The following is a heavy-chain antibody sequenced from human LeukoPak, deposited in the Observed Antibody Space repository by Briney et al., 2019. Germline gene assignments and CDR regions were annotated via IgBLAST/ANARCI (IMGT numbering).Heavy chain of an antibody. CDR1: GGSFSGYY. J-gene: IGHJ4*02. D-gene: IGHD3-22*01. V-gene: IGHV4-34*01. Sequence: PSETLSLTCAVYGGSFSGYYWSWIRQPPGKGLEWIGEINHSGSTNYNPSLKSRVTISVDTSKNQFSLKLSSVTAADTAVCYCARGRLYYYDSSGYYVKSRALYYFDYWGQGTLVTVSS. CDR3: ARGRLYYYDSSGYYVKSRALYYFDY. CDR2: INHSGST.